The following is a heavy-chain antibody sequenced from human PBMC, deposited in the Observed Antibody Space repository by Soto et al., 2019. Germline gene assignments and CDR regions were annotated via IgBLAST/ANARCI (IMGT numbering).Heavy chain of an antibody. D-gene: IGHD3-10*01. J-gene: IGHJ6*03. CDR3: ARVPRVRGAEAPTEYYYYMDV. V-gene: IGHV1-18*01. CDR2: ISAYNGNT. Sequence: ASVKVSCKASGYTFTSYGISWVRQAPGQGLEWMGWISAYNGNTNYAQKLQGRVTMTTDTSTSTAYMELRSLRSDDTAVYYCARVPRVRGAEAPTEYYYYMDVWGKGTTVTVSS. CDR1: GYTFTSYG.